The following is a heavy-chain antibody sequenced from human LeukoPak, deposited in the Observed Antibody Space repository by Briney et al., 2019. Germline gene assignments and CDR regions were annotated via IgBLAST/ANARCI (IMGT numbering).Heavy chain of an antibody. CDR2: IYYSGST. Sequence: SETLSLTCGVSGHSISSGYYWGWIRQPPGKGLEWIGYIYYSGSTNYNPSLKSRVTISVDTSKNQFSLKLSSVTAADTAVYYCARALYSSSFYYYYYMDVWGKGTTVTVSS. D-gene: IGHD6-6*01. V-gene: IGHV4-59*01. CDR3: ARALYSSSFYYYYYMDV. CDR1: GHSISSGYY. J-gene: IGHJ6*03.